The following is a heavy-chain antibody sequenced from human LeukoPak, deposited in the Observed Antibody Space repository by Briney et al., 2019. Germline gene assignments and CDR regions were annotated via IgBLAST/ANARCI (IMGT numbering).Heavy chain of an antibody. CDR3: ARDRHGMSVSDYFDY. D-gene: IGHD6-19*01. CDR1: GGSTSDYY. CDR2: IYTSGST. V-gene: IGHV4-4*07. Sequence: PSETLSLTCTVSGGSTSDYYWSWIRQPAGKGLEWIGRIYTSGSTNYNPSLKSRVTMSVDTSKNQFSLKLSSVTAADTAVYYCARDRHGMSVSDYFDYWGQGTLVTVSS. J-gene: IGHJ4*02.